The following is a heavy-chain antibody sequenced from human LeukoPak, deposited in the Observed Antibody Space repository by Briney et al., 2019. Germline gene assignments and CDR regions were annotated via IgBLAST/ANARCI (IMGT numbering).Heavy chain of an antibody. Sequence: PGGSLRLSCAASGFTVSSNYMSWVRQAPGKGLEWVSVIYSGGSTYYADSVKGRFTISRDNSKNTLYLQMNGLRAEDTAVYYCAKGGSGSSYSRVDYWGQGTLVTASS. D-gene: IGHD2-15*01. J-gene: IGHJ4*02. CDR2: IYSGGST. CDR3: AKGGSGSSYSRVDY. V-gene: IGHV3-66*01. CDR1: GFTVSSNY.